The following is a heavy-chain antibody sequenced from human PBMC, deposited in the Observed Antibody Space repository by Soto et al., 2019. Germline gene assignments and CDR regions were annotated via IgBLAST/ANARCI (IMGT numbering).Heavy chain of an antibody. Sequence: ASVKVSCKASGYTFTGYYMHWVRQAPGQGLEWMGWINPNSGGTSYAQKFQGRVTMTRDTSISTAYMELSRLRSDDTAVYYCARVDIVATIIDYWGQGTLVTVSS. CDR3: ARVDIVATIIDY. CDR2: INPNSGGT. V-gene: IGHV1-2*02. J-gene: IGHJ4*02. CDR1: GYTFTGYY. D-gene: IGHD5-12*01.